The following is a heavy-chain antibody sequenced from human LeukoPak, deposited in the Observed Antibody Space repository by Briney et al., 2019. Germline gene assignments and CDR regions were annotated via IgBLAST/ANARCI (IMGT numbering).Heavy chain of an antibody. D-gene: IGHD6-19*01. Sequence: GGSLRLSCVASGFTFSRYGIHWVRQPPGKGLEWVAVIRYDGSAYSYADSVKGRFTISRDNSKNTLYLQMSSLKTEDTAVYYCTTQYSSGPPGYWGQGTLVTVSS. CDR3: TTQYSSGPPGY. CDR1: GFTFSRYG. J-gene: IGHJ4*02. V-gene: IGHV3-30*02. CDR2: IRYDGSAY.